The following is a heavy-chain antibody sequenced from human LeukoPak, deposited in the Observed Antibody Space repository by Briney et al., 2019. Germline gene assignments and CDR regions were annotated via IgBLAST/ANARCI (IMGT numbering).Heavy chain of an antibody. CDR2: INSDGSST. D-gene: IGHD3-10*01. CDR3: ARDAITISAPSFDY. CDR1: GFTFSNYY. Sequence: GGSLRLSCAASGFTFSNYYMTWIRQAPGKGLVWVSRINSDGSSTSYADSVKGRFTISRDNAKNTLYLQMNSLRAEDTAVYYCARDAITISAPSFDYWGQGTLVTVSS. V-gene: IGHV3-74*01. J-gene: IGHJ4*02.